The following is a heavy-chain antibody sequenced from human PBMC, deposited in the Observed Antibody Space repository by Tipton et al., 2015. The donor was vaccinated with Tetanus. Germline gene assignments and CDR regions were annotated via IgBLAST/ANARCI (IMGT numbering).Heavy chain of an antibody. CDR2: IYQNGDA. D-gene: IGHD2-21*01. CDR3: ARERIEAFYYHGLDV. V-gene: IGHV4-59*01. CDR1: GGSISSYY. J-gene: IGHJ6*02. Sequence: TLSLTCTVSGGSISSYYWNWIRQPPGKGLEWIAYIYQNGDANYNPSPQSRVTISVDTSKNQFSLQLAFVTAADTAIYYCARERIEAFYYHGLDVWGPGTTVTVSS.